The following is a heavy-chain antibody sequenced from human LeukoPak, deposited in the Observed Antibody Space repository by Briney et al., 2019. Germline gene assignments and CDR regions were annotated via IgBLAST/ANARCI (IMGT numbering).Heavy chain of an antibody. CDR2: IYWDDDK. CDR3: VNRHKDSALKRRLFFDY. V-gene: IGHV2-5*02. J-gene: IGHJ4*02. D-gene: IGHD4-11*01. Sequence: SGPTLVKPTQTLTLTCTISGFSLSTGGVGVGWIRQPPGEALEWLALIYWDDDKRYSPSLKSRLTITKDTSKNQVVLTMTNMDPVDTATYYCVNRHKDSALKRRLFFDYWGQGTVVTVSS. CDR1: GFSLSTGGVG.